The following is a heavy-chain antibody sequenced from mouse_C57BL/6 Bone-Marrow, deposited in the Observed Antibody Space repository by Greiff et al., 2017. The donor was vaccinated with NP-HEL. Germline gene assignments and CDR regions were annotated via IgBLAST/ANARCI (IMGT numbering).Heavy chain of an antibody. CDR3: ASPVVATPYYAMDY. CDR2: IRNKANGYTT. D-gene: IGHD1-1*01. V-gene: IGHV7-3*01. Sequence: VQLKESGGGLVQPGGSLSLSCAASGFTFTDYYMSWVRQPPGQALEWLGFIRNKANGYTTAYSASVKGRFTISRDTSQRILYRPMNALRAEDGATDYCASPVVATPYYAMDYWGQGTSVTVSS. J-gene: IGHJ4*01. CDR1: GFTFTDYY.